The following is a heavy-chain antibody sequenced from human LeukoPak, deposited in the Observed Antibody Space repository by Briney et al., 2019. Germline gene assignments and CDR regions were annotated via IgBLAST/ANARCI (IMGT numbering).Heavy chain of an antibody. D-gene: IGHD3-22*01. CDR2: IYSGGST. J-gene: IGHJ5*02. CDR3: AREDYYYDSSGYYSQRRSNWFDP. V-gene: IGHV3-66*02. Sequence: GGSLRLSCAASGFTVSSNYMSWVRQAPGKGLEWVSVIYSGGSTYYADSVKGRFTISRDNSKNTLYLQMNSLRAEDTAVYYCAREDYYYDSSGYYSQRRSNWFDPWGQGTLVTVSS. CDR1: GFTVSSNY.